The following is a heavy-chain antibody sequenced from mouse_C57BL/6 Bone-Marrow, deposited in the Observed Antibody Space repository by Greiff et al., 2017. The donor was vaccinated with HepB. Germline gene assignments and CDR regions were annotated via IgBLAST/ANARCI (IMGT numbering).Heavy chain of an antibody. CDR1: GYTFTSYW. CDR3: ARGAY. Sequence: QVQLQQPGTELVKPGASVKLSCKASGYTFTSYWIHWVKQRPGQGLEWIGNINPRNGGTDYSEKFKSKATLTVDKSSSTAYMQLSSLSSEESAAYYCARGAYWGQGTLVTVSA. J-gene: IGHJ3*01. V-gene: IGHV1-53*01. CDR2: INPRNGGT.